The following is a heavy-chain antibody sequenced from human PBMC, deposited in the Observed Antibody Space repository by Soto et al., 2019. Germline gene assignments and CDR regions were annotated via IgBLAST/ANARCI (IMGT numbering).Heavy chain of an antibody. J-gene: IGHJ6*03. CDR1: GFTFSSYW. V-gene: IGHV3-7*01. CDR3: ARESYSNYWNYYYYMDV. D-gene: IGHD4-4*01. CDR2: IKQDGSEK. Sequence: GGSLRLSCAASGFTFSSYWMSWVRQAPGKGLEWVANIKQDGSEKYYVDSVKGRFTISRDNAKNSLYLQMNSLRAEDTAVYYCARESYSNYWNYYYYMDVWGQGTTVTVSS.